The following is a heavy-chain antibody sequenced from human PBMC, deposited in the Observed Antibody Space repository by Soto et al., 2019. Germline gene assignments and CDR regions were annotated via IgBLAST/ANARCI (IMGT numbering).Heavy chain of an antibody. CDR3: ARLIGNSWLDS. V-gene: IGHV6-1*01. Sequence: SQTLSLTCAISGDSVSSNSSTWDWIRTSPSRGLEWLGRTYYRSKWYNDYAVSVKSRITINPDTSNNQLSLQLNSVTPDDTAVYYCARLIGNSWLDSWGQGTLVTVSS. CDR2: TYYRSKWYN. J-gene: IGHJ5*01. D-gene: IGHD2-8*01. CDR1: GDSVSSNSST.